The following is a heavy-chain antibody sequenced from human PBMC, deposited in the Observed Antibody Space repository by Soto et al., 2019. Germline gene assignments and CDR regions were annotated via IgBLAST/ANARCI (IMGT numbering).Heavy chain of an antibody. J-gene: IGHJ4*02. D-gene: IGHD3-16*01. Sequence: PSETLSLTCSVSGVAMTYGGYSWSWIRQPPDKGLEWLGYVFYGGTDYNPSLGGRVSMSVETSKSQFSLKLTSVTVADTAVYYCASYRGALYFESWGPGILVTVSS. CDR1: GVAMTYGGYS. CDR3: ASYRGALYFES. V-gene: IGHV4-61*08. CDR2: VFYGGT.